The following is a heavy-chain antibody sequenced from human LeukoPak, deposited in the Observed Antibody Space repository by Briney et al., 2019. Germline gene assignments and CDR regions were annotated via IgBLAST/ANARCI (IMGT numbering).Heavy chain of an antibody. D-gene: IGHD5-12*01. V-gene: IGHV4-59*08. CDR2: IYYSGST. CDR3: ASFIVATGDVGWFDP. CDR1: GGSISSYY. Sequence: PSETLSLTCTVSGGSISSYYWSWIRQPPGKGLEWIGYIYYSGSTNYNPSLKSRVTISVDTSKNQFSLKLSSVTAADTAVYYCASFIVATGDVGWFDPWGQGTLVTVSS. J-gene: IGHJ5*02.